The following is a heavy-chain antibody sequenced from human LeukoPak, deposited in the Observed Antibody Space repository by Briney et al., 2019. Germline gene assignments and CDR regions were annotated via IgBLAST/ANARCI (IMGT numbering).Heavy chain of an antibody. CDR2: IYYSGST. J-gene: IGHJ4*02. Sequence: TSSETLSLTCTVSGGSISSYYWSWIRQPPGKGLEWIGYIYYSGSTNYNPSLKSRVTISVDTSKNQFSLKLSSVTAADTAVYYCARGGTYYYDSSGSRDPPRFDYWGQGTLVTVSS. D-gene: IGHD3-22*01. V-gene: IGHV4-59*01. CDR3: ARGGTYYYDSSGSRDPPRFDY. CDR1: GGSISSYY.